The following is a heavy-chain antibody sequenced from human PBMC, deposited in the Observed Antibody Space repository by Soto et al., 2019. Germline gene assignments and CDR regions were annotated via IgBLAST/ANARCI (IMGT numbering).Heavy chain of an antibody. CDR1: GGSISSYY. CDR2: IYYSGST. J-gene: IGHJ3*02. CDR3: ARRYGYAFDI. V-gene: IGHV4-59*01. D-gene: IGHD4-17*01. Sequence: SETLSLTRTVSGGSISSYYWSWIRQPPGKGLEWIGYIYYSGSTNYNPSLKSRVTISVDTSKNQFSLKLSSVTAADTAVYYCARRYGYAFDIWGQGTMVTVSS.